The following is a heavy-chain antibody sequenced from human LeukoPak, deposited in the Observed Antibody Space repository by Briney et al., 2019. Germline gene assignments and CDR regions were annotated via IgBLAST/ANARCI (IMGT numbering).Heavy chain of an antibody. CDR1: GGSISSGSYY. CDR3: ARSSSWFPLFDY. D-gene: IGHD6-13*01. V-gene: IGHV4-61*02. Sequence: PSETLSLTCTVSGGSISSGSYYWSWIRQPAGKGLEWIGRIYTSGSTNYNPSLKSRVTVSVDTSKTQFCLKLSSVTAADTAVYYCARSSSWFPLFDYWGQGTLVTVSS. CDR2: IYTSGST. J-gene: IGHJ4*02.